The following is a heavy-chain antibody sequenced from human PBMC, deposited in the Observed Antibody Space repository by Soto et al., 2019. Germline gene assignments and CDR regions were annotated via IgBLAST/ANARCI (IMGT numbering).Heavy chain of an antibody. CDR3: AKQELHLGELSFMPKSIDY. D-gene: IGHD3-16*02. J-gene: IGHJ4*02. CDR1: GFTFSSYA. CDR2: ISGSGGST. V-gene: IGHV3-23*01. Sequence: GGSLRLSCAASGFTFSSYAMSWVRQAPGKGLEWVSAISGSGGSTYYADSVKGRFTISRDNSKNTLYLQMNSLRAEDTAVYYCAKQELHLGELSFMPKSIDYWGQGTLVTVSS.